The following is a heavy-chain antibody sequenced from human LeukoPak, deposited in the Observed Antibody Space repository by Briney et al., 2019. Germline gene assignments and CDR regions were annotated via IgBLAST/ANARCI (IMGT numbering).Heavy chain of an antibody. D-gene: IGHD6-19*01. J-gene: IGHJ5*02. V-gene: IGHV4-59*01. CDR2: IYYSGST. CDR1: GGSISSYY. Sequence: SETLSLTCTVSGGSISSYYWSWIRQPPGKGLEWIGYIYYSGSTNYNPSLKSRVTISVDTSKNQFSLKLSSVTAADTAVYYCARDSSGWYGDRSDPWGQGTLVTVSS. CDR3: ARDSSGWYGDRSDP.